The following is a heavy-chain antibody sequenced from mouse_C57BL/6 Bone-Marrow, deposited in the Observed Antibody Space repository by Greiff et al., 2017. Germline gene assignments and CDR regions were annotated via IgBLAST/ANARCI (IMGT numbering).Heavy chain of an antibody. V-gene: IGHV5-9*01. CDR3: ARQGNWDFAY. Sequence: EVQVVESGGGLVKPGGSLKLSCAASGFTFSSYTMSWVRQTPEKRLEWVATISGGGGNTYYPDSVKGRFTISRDNAKNTLYLQMSSLRSEDTALXYCARQGNWDFAYWGQGTLVTVSA. CDR1: GFTFSSYT. CDR2: ISGGGGNT. D-gene: IGHD4-1*01. J-gene: IGHJ3*01.